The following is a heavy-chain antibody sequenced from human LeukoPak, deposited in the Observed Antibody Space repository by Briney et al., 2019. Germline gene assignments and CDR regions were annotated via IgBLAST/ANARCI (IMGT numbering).Heavy chain of an antibody. CDR1: GFTLSSYA. CDR3: ARVREGTDHDAFDI. V-gene: IGHV3-30-3*01. J-gene: IGHJ3*02. Sequence: GGSLRLSCAASGFTLSSYAMHWVRQAPGKGLEWVAVISYDGSNKYYADSVKGRFTISRDNSKNTLYLQMNSLRAEDTAVYYCARVREGTDHDAFDIWGQGTMVTVSS. D-gene: IGHD3/OR15-3a*01. CDR2: ISYDGSNK.